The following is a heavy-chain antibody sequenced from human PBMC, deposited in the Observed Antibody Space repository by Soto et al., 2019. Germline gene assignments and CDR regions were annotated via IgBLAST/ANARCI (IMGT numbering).Heavy chain of an antibody. CDR1: GFTFSSYA. Sequence: QVQLVESGGGVVQPGRSLRLSCAASGFTFSSYAMHWVRQAPGKGLEWVAVISYDGSNKYYADSVKGRFTISRDNSKNTLYLQMNSLRAEDTAVYYCARDTPYYDYVWGSYRSSGSWWAFDYWGQGTLVTVSS. CDR2: ISYDGSNK. V-gene: IGHV3-30-3*01. D-gene: IGHD3-16*02. J-gene: IGHJ4*02. CDR3: ARDTPYYDYVWGSYRSSGSWWAFDY.